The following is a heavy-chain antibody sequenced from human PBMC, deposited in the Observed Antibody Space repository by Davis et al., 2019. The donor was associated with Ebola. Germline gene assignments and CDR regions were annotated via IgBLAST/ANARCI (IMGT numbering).Heavy chain of an antibody. CDR2: ISSSGSTI. D-gene: IGHD6-19*01. CDR3: TRLSSGDISGRWFDP. CDR1: GFTFSDYY. Sequence: GESLKISCAASGFTFSDYYMSWIRQAPGKGLEWVSYISSSGSTIYYADSVKGRFTISRDNSKNTLHLQMNSLRAEDTAVYYCTRLSSGDISGRWFDPWGQGTPVTVSS. V-gene: IGHV3-11*04. J-gene: IGHJ5*02.